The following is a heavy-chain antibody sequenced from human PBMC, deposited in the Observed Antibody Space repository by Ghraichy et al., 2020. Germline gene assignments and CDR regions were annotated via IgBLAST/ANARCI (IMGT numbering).Heavy chain of an antibody. CDR2: INHSGST. V-gene: IGHV4-34*01. CDR1: GGSFSGYY. Sequence: SENLSLTCAVYGGSFSGYYWSWIRQPPGKGLEWIGEINHSGSTNYNPSLKSRVTISVDTSKNQFSLKLSSVTAADTAVYYWSSVRTRNYDYWGQGTLVTVSS. J-gene: IGHJ4*02. CDR3: SSVRTRNYDY.